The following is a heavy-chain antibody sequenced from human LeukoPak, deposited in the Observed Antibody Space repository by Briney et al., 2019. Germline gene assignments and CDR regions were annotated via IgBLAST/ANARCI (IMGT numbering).Heavy chain of an antibody. CDR1: GGTFSSYA. V-gene: IGHV1-69*01. J-gene: IGHJ6*03. Sequence: GASVKVSCKVSGGTFSSYAISWVRQAPGQGLEWMGGIIPIFGTANYAQKFQGRVTITADESTSTAYMELSSLRSEDTAVYYCASYCSSTSCYTPSAIYYYYMDVWGKGTTVTVSS. CDR3: ASYCSSTSCYTPSAIYYYYMDV. CDR2: IIPIFGTA. D-gene: IGHD2-2*02.